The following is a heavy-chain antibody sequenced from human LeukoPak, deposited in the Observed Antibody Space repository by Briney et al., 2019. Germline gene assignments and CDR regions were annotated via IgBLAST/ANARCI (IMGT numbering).Heavy chain of an antibody. J-gene: IGHJ3*02. CDR2: IYYSGST. Sequence: PSETLSLTCTVSGGSISSYYWSWIRQPPGKGLEWIGYIYYSGSTNYNPSLKSRVTISVDTSKNQFPLKLSSVTAADTAVYYCARGGYSSGNDAFDIWGQGTMVTVSS. CDR1: GGSISSYY. CDR3: ARGGYSSGNDAFDI. V-gene: IGHV4-59*01. D-gene: IGHD6-19*01.